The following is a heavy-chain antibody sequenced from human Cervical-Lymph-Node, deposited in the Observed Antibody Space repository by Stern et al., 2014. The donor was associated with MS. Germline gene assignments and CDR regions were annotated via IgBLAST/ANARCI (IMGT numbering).Heavy chain of an antibody. CDR2: MNPNNGVA. D-gene: IGHD4-23*01. CDR1: GYPFISYD. CDR3: ARVQWSTGTHFDY. V-gene: IGHV1-8*02. J-gene: IGHJ4*02. Sequence: QVQLVQSGAEVKKPGASVKVSCKTSGYPFISYDIHWVRQAPGQGPEWMGWMNPNNGVADSAQKFQGRITMTRDASMSTACLELNGLRSEDTAIYYCARVQWSTGTHFDYWGQGTLITVSS.